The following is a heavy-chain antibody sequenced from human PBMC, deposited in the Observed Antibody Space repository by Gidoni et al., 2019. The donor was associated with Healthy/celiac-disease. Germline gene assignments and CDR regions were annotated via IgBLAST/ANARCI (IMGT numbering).Heavy chain of an antibody. J-gene: IGHJ6*02. V-gene: IGHV4-39*01. Sequence: QVQLQESGPGLVKSSETLSLTCSVSGGSMSSSSYYWGWIRQPPGKGLEWIGSIYYSGSTYYNPSLKSRVTISVDTSRNQLSLKLSSVTAADTAVYYCARHHVSSIATRIDYYYYDMDVWGQGTTVTVSS. CDR1: GGSMSSSSYY. CDR3: ARHHVSSIATRIDYYYYDMDV. D-gene: IGHD6-6*01. CDR2: IYYSGST.